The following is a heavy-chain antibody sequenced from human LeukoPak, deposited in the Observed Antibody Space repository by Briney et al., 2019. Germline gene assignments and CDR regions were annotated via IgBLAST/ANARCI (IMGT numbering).Heavy chain of an antibody. CDR1: GLAVKSSY. J-gene: IGHJ4*02. D-gene: IGHD3-10*01. V-gene: IGHV3-53*01. CDR2: LYAGGES. Sequence: GGSLRLSCAASGLAVKSSYMSWVRQAPGEGLGWVSVLYAGGESYYADSVLGRFTISRDNSNNTVFLEMNSLTADDTAVYFCARDSAGNQYSSGNFDLWGQGTLVTVSS. CDR3: ARDSAGNQYSSGNFDL.